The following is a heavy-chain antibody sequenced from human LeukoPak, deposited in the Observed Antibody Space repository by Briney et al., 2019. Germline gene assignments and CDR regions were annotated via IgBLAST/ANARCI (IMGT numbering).Heavy chain of an antibody. CDR1: GYSFTAYY. D-gene: IGHD6-13*01. CDR3: ARDGSFRWFDP. Sequence: ASVKVSCKASGYSFTAYYMHWVRQAPGQGLEWMGWINPNSGGTNYAQKFQGRVTMTRDTSITTAYMEMSRLRSDDTAVYYCARDGSFRWFDPWGQGTLVTVSS. J-gene: IGHJ5*02. V-gene: IGHV1-2*02. CDR2: INPNSGGT.